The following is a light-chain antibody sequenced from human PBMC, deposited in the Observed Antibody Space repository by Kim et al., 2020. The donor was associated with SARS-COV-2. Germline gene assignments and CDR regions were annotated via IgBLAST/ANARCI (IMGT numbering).Light chain of an antibody. J-gene: IGKJ4*01. Sequence: DIQMTQSPSFMSASVGDRVTITCRASQGIGRWLAWYQQKPGKAPSLLIYAASTLQSGVPSRFSGSGSGTDFTLTISSLQPEDFATYYCQQDSTFLVTFAEGTKVDIK. CDR3: QQDSTFLVT. CDR2: AAS. CDR1: QGIGRW. V-gene: IGKV1-12*01.